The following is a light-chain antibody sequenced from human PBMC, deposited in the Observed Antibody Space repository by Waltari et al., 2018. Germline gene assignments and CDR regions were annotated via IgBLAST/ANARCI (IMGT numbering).Light chain of an antibody. V-gene: IGKV3-15*01. CDR2: DAS. CDR1: QSLSPH. Sequence: EIVMTQSPATLSVSPGERAILSCRASQSLSPHLGWYQQKPGQAPRLLIYDASTRATGIPARFSGSGSGTEFTLTISSLQSEDFAVYYCQQYANWPWTFGQGTKVEIK. J-gene: IGKJ1*01. CDR3: QQYANWPWT.